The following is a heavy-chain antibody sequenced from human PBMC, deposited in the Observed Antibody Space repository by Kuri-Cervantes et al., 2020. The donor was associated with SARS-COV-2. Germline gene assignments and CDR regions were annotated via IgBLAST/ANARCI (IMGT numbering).Heavy chain of an antibody. CDR2: IWYDGSNK. J-gene: IGHJ1*01. D-gene: IGHD2-15*01. Sequence: GGSLRLSCAASGFTFSSYGMHWVRQAPGKGLEWVAVIWYDGSNKYYADSVKGRFTISRDNAENSLYLQMNSLRAEDTAVYYCAVVAATGYFQHWGQGTLVTVSS. CDR1: GFTFSSYG. CDR3: AVVAATGYFQH. V-gene: IGHV3-33*01.